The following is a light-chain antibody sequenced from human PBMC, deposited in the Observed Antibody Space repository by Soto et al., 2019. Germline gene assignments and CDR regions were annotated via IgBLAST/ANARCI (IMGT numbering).Light chain of an antibody. Sequence: QSVLTQPPSVSGAPGQRVTISCIGGSSNIGAGYNVHWYQQLPGTAPKLLISGDNNRPSGVPDRFSGSKSGTSASLAITGLQDEDEADYYCQCYDRSLSGSRVVFGGGTKLTVL. J-gene: IGLJ2*01. CDR2: GDN. CDR3: QCYDRSLSGSRVV. V-gene: IGLV1-40*01. CDR1: SSNIGAGYN.